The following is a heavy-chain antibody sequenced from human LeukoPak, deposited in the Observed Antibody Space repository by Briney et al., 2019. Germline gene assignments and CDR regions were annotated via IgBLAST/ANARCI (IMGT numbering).Heavy chain of an antibody. J-gene: IGHJ6*03. Sequence: PSETLSLTCTVSGGSISSGGYYWRWIRQPPGKGLEWIGYIYHSGSTYYNPSLKSRVTISVDRSKNQFSLKLSSVTAADTAVYYCARELPDDFWSGYRVDYYYYMDVWGKGTTVTVSS. CDR3: ARELPDDFWSGYRVDYYYYMDV. D-gene: IGHD3-3*01. CDR2: IYHSGST. CDR1: GGSISSGGYY. V-gene: IGHV4-30-2*01.